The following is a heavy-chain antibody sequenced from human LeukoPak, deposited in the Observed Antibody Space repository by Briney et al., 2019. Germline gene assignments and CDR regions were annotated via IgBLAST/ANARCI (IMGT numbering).Heavy chain of an antibody. CDR2: INHSGST. D-gene: IGHD3-16*01. CDR3: ATTFGGTLPDY. CDR1: GGSFSTYY. Sequence: SETLSLTCAVYGGSFSTYYWSWIRQPPGKGLEWIGEINHSGSTNYKSSLKSRVTISVDTSKNQFSLKLSSVTAADTAVYYCATTFGGTLPDYWGQGTLVTVSS. V-gene: IGHV4-34*01. J-gene: IGHJ4*02.